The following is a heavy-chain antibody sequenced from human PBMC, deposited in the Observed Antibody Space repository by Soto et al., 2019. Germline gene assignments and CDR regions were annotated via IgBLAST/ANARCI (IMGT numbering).Heavy chain of an antibody. CDR3: AREDYGSGSYGYNGMDV. V-gene: IGHV3-72*01. D-gene: IGHD3-10*01. CDR2: TRNKANSYTT. J-gene: IGHJ6*02. Sequence: EVQLVESGGGLVQPGGSLRLSCAASGFTFSDHYMDWVRQAPGKGLEWVGRTRNKANSYTTEYAASVKGRFTISRDDSKNSLYLQMNSLKTEDTAVYYCAREDYGSGSYGYNGMDVWGQGTTVTVSS. CDR1: GFTFSDHY.